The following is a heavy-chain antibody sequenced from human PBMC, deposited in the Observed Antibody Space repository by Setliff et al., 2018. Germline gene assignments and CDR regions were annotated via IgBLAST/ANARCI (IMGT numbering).Heavy chain of an antibody. J-gene: IGHJ6*03. Sequence: GGSLRLSCVASGFTFSNYGMHWVRQAPGKGLEWVALIWNDGSSKFYGDSVKGRFTISRDNSRNTVDLQMSSLRPEDTALYYCARSTETFSGEDFYFFYYMDVWGKGTTVTVSS. CDR2: IWNDGSSK. CDR1: GFTFSNYG. D-gene: IGHD4-4*01. V-gene: IGHV3-33*01. CDR3: ARSTETFSGEDFYFFYYMDV.